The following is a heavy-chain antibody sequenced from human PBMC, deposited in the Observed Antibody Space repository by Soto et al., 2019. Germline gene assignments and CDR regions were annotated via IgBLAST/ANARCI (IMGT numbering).Heavy chain of an antibody. J-gene: IGHJ5*02. Sequence: QVQLQESGPGLVKPSETLSLTCTVSGGSVSSGSSYWGWIRQPPGKGVEWIGYIYHSGSTNYNPSLKSRVTMSVDTSKLQFSLSLTSVTAADTAVYYCARLSAAWFDPWGQGTLVTVAS. D-gene: IGHD6-19*01. CDR3: ARLSAAWFDP. CDR2: IYHSGST. CDR1: GGSVSSGSSY. V-gene: IGHV4-61*01.